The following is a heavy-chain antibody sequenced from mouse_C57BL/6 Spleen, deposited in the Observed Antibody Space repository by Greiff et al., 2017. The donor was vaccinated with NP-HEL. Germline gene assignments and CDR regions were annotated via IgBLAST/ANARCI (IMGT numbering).Heavy chain of an antibody. CDR1: GFTFSDYG. CDR2: ISSGSSTI. V-gene: IGHV5-17*01. J-gene: IGHJ2*01. D-gene: IGHD1-1*01. Sequence: DVKLVESGGGLVKPGGSLKLSCAASGFTFSDYGMHWVRQAPEKGLEWVAYISSGSSTIYYADTVKGRFTISRDNAKNTLFLQMTSLRSEDTAMYYCARTTVVAFDYWGLGTTLTVSS. CDR3: ARTTVVAFDY.